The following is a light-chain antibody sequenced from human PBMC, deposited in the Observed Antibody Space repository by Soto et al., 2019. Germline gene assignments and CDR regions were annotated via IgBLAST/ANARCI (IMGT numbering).Light chain of an antibody. CDR1: QGIGND. J-gene: IGKJ1*01. V-gene: IGKV1-6*01. Sequence: AIPMTQSPSSLSASVGDRVTITCRSSQGIGNDLGWYQQKPGKAPILLIYAAARLQSEVPSRFSGSGSGTDFTLTISSLRPEDFATYYCLQDHSYPRTFGQGTTVEVK. CDR2: AAA. CDR3: LQDHSYPRT.